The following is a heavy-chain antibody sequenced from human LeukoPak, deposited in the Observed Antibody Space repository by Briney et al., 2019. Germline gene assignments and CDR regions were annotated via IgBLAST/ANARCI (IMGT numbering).Heavy chain of an antibody. CDR2: INHSGST. J-gene: IGHJ6*03. D-gene: IGHD6-13*01. CDR1: GGSFSGYC. Sequence: PSETLSLTCAVYGGSFSGYCWSWIRQPPGKGLEWIGEINHSGSTNYNPSLKSRVTISVDTSKNQFSLKLRSVTAADTAVYYCARDRVGQQLVGRKYYYYYMDVWGKGNTVTISS. V-gene: IGHV4-34*01. CDR3: ARDRVGQQLVGRKYYYYYMDV.